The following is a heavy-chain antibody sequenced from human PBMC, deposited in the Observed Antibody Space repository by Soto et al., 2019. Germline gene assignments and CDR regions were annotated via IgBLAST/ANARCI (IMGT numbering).Heavy chain of an antibody. V-gene: IGHV3-30-3*01. CDR3: ARVQRQLDDAFDI. CDR1: GFTFSSYA. J-gene: IGHJ3*02. Sequence: GGSLRLSCAASGFTFSSYAMHWVRQAPGKGLEWVAVISYDGSNKYYADSVKGRFTISRDNSKNMLYLQMNSLRAEDTAVYYCARVQRQLDDAFDIWGQGTMVTVSS. D-gene: IGHD6-6*01. CDR2: ISYDGSNK.